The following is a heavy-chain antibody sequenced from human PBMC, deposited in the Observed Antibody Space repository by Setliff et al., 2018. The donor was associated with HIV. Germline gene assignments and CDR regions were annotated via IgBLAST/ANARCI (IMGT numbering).Heavy chain of an antibody. CDR1: GGSISSGSYY. D-gene: IGHD3-10*01. J-gene: IGHJ6*02. Sequence: SETLSLTCTVSGGSISSGSYYWSWIRQPAGKGLEWIGSIYYSGSTNYNPSLKSRVTISVDTSKNQFSLKLSSVTAADTAVYYCARDWGSITMGGSYYYYYGMDVWGQGTTVTVSS. CDR3: ARDWGSITMGGSYYYYYGMDV. CDR2: IYYSGST. V-gene: IGHV4-61*10.